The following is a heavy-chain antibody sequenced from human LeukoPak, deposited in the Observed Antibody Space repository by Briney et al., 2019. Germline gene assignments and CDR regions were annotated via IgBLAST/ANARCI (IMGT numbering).Heavy chain of an antibody. V-gene: IGHV3-23*01. CDR1: GFTFSSYA. CDR3: AKMGGYFDWLMAHFDY. Sequence: GGSLRLSCAASGFTFSSYAMSWVRQAPGKGLEWVSAISGSDGSTYYADYVKGRFTISRDNSKNTLYLQMNSLRAEDTAVYYCAKMGGYFDWLMAHFDYWGQGTLVTVSS. D-gene: IGHD3-9*01. CDR2: ISGSDGST. J-gene: IGHJ4*02.